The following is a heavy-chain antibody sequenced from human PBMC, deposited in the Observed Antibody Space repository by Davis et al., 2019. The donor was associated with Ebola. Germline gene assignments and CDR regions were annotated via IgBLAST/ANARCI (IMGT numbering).Heavy chain of an antibody. V-gene: IGHV1-46*01. CDR1: GYTFTSYG. J-gene: IGHJ6*02. CDR3: AREYGDYGSLYYYGMDV. D-gene: IGHD4-17*01. Sequence: ASVKVSCKASGYTFTSYGISWVRQAPGQGLEWMGIINPSGGSTSYAQKFQGRVTMTRDTSTSTVYMELRSLRSDDTAVYYCAREYGDYGSLYYYGMDVWGQGTTVTASS. CDR2: INPSGGST.